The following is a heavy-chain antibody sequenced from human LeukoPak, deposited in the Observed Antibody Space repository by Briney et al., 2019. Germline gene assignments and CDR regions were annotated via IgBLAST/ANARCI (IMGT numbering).Heavy chain of an antibody. Sequence: PSETLSLTCTVSGGSISSSSYYWGWIRQPPGKRLEWIGNIYYSRSTHYSPSLKSRVTISVDTSKNQFSLKLSSVTAADTAVYYCARLAAPRYDFWSGYHLHYWGQGTLVTVSS. D-gene: IGHD3-3*01. V-gene: IGHV4-39*01. CDR1: GGSISSSSYY. CDR2: IYYSRST. CDR3: ARLAAPRYDFWSGYHLHY. J-gene: IGHJ4*02.